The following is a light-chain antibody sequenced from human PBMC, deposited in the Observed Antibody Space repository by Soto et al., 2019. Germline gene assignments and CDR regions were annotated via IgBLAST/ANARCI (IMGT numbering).Light chain of an antibody. CDR2: EGS. CDR1: SSDVGTYNL. CDR3: CSFARSSTYV. V-gene: IGLV2-23*01. J-gene: IGLJ1*01. Sequence: QSALTQPASVSGSPGQSITISCNGTSSDVGTYNLVSWYQQHPGKAPKLMIFEGSKRPSGVSNRFSDSKSGNTAYLTISGLQAEDEADYYCCSFARSSTYVFGTGTKLTVL.